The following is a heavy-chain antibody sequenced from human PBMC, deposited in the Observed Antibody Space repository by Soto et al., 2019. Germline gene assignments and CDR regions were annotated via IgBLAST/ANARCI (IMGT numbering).Heavy chain of an antibody. CDR3: ARSVFP. CDR1: GGSISSGGYY. Sequence: QVQLQESGPGLVKPSQTLSLTCTVSGGSISSGGYYWTWIRQHPGKGLEWIGYIYYSGSTYYNPSPXSXLTISVETAKNQFSLKLSSVTAADTAVYYCARSVFPWGQGTLVTVSS. CDR2: IYYSGST. V-gene: IGHV4-31*03. J-gene: IGHJ5*02.